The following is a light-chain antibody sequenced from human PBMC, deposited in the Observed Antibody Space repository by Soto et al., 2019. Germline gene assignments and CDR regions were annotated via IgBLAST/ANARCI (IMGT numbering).Light chain of an antibody. V-gene: IGLV1-40*01. CDR3: QSYDSSLSGHVV. J-gene: IGLJ2*01. CDR2: YND. CDR1: SSNLGSGFD. Sequence: QSVLTQPPSVSGAPGQRVTISCTRSSSNLGSGFDVQWYQQLPGTAPKLLIYYNDNRPSGVPDRFSGSKSGTSASLAITGLQADDEADYYCQSYDSSLSGHVVFGGGTQLTVL.